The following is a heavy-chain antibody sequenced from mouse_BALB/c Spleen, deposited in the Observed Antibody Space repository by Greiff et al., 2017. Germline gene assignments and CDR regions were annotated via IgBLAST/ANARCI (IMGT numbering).Heavy chain of an antibody. CDR3: ARLDAMDY. CDR1: GFNIKDYY. CDR2: IDPENGNT. V-gene: IGHV14-1*02. J-gene: IGHJ4*01. Sequence: VQLKESGAELVRPGALVKLSCKASGFNIKDYYMHWVKQRPEQGLEWIGWIDPENGNTIYDPKFQGKAKITADTSSNTAYLQLSSLTSEDTAVYYCARLDAMDYWGQGTSVTVSS.